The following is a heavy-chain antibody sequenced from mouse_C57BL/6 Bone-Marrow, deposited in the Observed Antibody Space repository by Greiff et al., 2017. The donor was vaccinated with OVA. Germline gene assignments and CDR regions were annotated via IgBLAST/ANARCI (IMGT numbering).Heavy chain of an antibody. CDR1: GYTFTSYW. CDR3: ARSRYYEYDEGRYAMDY. J-gene: IGHJ4*01. V-gene: IGHV1-64*01. Sequence: QVQLQQPGAELVKPGASVKLSCKASGYTFTSYWMHWVKQRPGQGLEWIGMIHPNSGSTNYNEKFKSKATLTVDKSSSTAYMQLSSLTSEDSAVYYCARSRYYEYDEGRYAMDYWGQGTSVTVSS. D-gene: IGHD2-4*01. CDR2: IHPNSGST.